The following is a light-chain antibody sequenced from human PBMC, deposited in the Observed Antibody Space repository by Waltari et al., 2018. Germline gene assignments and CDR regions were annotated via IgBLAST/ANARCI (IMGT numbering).Light chain of an antibody. CDR2: VNSDGSH. V-gene: IGLV4-69*01. J-gene: IGLJ3*02. CDR1: SGHSSNI. Sequence: QLVLTQSPSASASLGASVKLTCTLSSGHSSNIIAWLQQRPERGPRYLMKVNSDGSHYKGDDIPDDFSGSSSGAERYLTISSLQSEDEADYYCETGGHGTWVFGGGTKLTVL. CDR3: ETGGHGTWV.